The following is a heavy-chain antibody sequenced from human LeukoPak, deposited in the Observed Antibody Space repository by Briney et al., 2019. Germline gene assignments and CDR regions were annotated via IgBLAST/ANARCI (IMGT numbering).Heavy chain of an antibody. CDR2: ISGSGGST. D-gene: IGHD6-13*01. CDR3: ARDPRQLVPSSDDAFDI. CDR1: GFTFSSYA. Sequence: GGSLRLSCAASGFTFSSYAMSWVRQAPGKGLEWVSAISGSGGSTYYADSVKGRFTISRDNSKNTLYLQMNSLRAEDTAVYYCARDPRQLVPSSDDAFDIWGQGTMVTVSS. J-gene: IGHJ3*02. V-gene: IGHV3-23*01.